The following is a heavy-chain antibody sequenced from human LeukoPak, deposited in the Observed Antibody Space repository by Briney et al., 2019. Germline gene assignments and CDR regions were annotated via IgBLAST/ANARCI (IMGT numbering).Heavy chain of an antibody. J-gene: IGHJ4*02. CDR2: ISIGSSTI. V-gene: IGHV3-48*01. CDR3: ASGAAVGTSRFEY. D-gene: IGHD6-13*01. CDR1: RFTFSSYS. Sequence: PGGSLRLSCAASRFTFSSYSMNWVRQAPGKGLEWVSYISIGSSTIYYADSVKGRFTTSRDNAKNSLYLQMNSLRAEDTAVYYCASGAAVGTSRFEYWGQGTLVTVSS.